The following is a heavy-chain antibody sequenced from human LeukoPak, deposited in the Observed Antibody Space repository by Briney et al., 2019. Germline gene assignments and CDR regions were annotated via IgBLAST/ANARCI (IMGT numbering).Heavy chain of an antibody. CDR3: ARDESITIFGVVPFGY. CDR1: GYTFTGYY. CDR2: INPNSGGT. V-gene: IGHV1-2*02. Sequence: ASVKVSCKASGYTFTGYYMHWVRQAPGQGLEWMGWINPNSGGTNYAQKFQGRVTMTRDTSISTAYMELSRLRSDDTAVYYCARDESITIFGVVPFGYWGQGTLVTVSS. D-gene: IGHD3-3*01. J-gene: IGHJ4*02.